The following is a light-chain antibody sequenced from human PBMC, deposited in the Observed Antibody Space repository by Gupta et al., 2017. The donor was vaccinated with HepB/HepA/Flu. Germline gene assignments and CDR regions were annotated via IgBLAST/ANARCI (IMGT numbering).Light chain of an antibody. Sequence: SYEVTQPPSMSVSPGQTASITCSGDKLGDKYAFWYQQKPVQAPVRVIYQDTKRPSGIPERFSGSNSGNTPTLTSSGTQRMDEADYYCQAWDSSTAYVVFGGGTKLTVL. CDR3: QAWDSSTAYVV. J-gene: IGLJ2*01. CDR1: KLGDKY. CDR2: QDT. V-gene: IGLV3-1*01.